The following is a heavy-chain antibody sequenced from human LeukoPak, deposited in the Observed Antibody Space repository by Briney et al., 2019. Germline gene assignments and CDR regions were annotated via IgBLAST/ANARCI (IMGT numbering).Heavy chain of an antibody. J-gene: IGHJ6*03. CDR1: GGSVSSSSSY. V-gene: IGHV4-39*07. D-gene: IGHD6-19*01. Sequence: SETLSLTCTVSGGSVSSSSSYWGWIRQPPGKGLEWIGTIYNSGSIDYNPSLKSRVTISLDTSRNQFSLKLNSVTAADTAVYYCARESTGYSSGWYYYYMDVWGKGTTVTVSS. CDR3: ARESTGYSSGWYYYYMDV. CDR2: IYNSGSI.